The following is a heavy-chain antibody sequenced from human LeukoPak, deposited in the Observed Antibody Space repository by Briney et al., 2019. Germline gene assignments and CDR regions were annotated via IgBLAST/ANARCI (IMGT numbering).Heavy chain of an antibody. V-gene: IGHV3-43*02. CDR3: ARDHVYGGADY. CDR1: GFTFHNYA. J-gene: IGHJ4*02. D-gene: IGHD5/OR15-5a*01. CDR2: TSGDGITT. Sequence: PGGSLRLSCAASGFTFHNYAIHWVRQAPGKGLEWVSLTSGDGITTYFADSVKGRFTISRDNSKSSLFLQMNSLRTKDTALYYCARDHVYGGADYWGQGTLVTVSS.